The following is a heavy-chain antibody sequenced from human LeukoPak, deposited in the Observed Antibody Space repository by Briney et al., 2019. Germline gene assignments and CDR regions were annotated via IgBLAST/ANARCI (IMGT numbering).Heavy chain of an antibody. D-gene: IGHD3-22*01. V-gene: IGHV3-48*01. CDR3: ARMDYDSEDY. Sequence: GGSLRLSCAASGFTFSSYSMNWVRQAPGKGLEWVSYISSSSSTIYYADSVKGRFTISRDNAKNSLYLQMNSLRAEDTAVYYCARMDYDSEDYWGQGTLVTVSS. CDR2: ISSSSSTI. CDR1: GFTFSSYS. J-gene: IGHJ4*02.